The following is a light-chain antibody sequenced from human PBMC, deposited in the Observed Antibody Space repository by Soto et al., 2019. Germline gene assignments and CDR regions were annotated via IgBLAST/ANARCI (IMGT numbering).Light chain of an antibody. CDR3: QQYNDWPPYT. CDR2: GAS. CDR1: QSVSSN. Sequence: EIVMTQSPAILSVSPGDRATLSCRASQSVSSNLAWFQQKLGQAPRLLIYGASTRATGIPARFSGSGSGTEFTLTITSLQSEDFAVYYCQQYNDWPPYTFGQGTKLEIK. J-gene: IGKJ2*01. V-gene: IGKV3-15*01.